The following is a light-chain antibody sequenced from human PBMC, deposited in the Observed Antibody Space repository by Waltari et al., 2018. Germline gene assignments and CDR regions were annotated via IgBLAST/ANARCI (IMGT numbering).Light chain of an antibody. Sequence: SYVLPQPPSVSVAPAQTPRITCWGSIVGADSDHWYQHKPGQAPALVIYDDDDRPSGIPERFSGSHSGNSATLTIRSVDAGDEADYFCQVWDRDDDRVFGGGTKPTVL. CDR1: IVGADS. CDR3: QVWDRDDDRV. V-gene: IGLV3-21*02. CDR2: DDD. J-gene: IGLJ3*02.